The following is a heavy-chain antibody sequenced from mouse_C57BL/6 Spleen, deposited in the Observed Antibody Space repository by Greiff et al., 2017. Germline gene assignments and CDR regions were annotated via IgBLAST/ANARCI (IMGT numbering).Heavy chain of an antibody. CDR2: INPSNGGT. J-gene: IGHJ3*01. D-gene: IGHD2-4*01. CDR1: GYTFTSYW. V-gene: IGHV1-53*01. CDR3: ARLNYYDYDGAY. Sequence: QVHVKQPGTELVKPGASVKLSCKASGYTFTSYWMHWVKQRPGQGLEWIGNINPSNGGTNYNEKFKSKDTLTVDKSSSTAYMQLSSLTSEDSAVYYCARLNYYDYDGAYWGQGTLVTVSA.